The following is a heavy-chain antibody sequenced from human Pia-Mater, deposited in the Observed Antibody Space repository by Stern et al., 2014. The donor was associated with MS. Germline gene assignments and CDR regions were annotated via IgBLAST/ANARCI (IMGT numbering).Heavy chain of an antibody. CDR3: ARGYGYFDY. CDR1: GLTLSLYG. Sequence: EVQLVQSGGRLVQPGGSLRLSCAASGLTLSLYGMNWVRQAPGKGLEWVSYISSSRSTIYYADSVEGRFTISRDNAKNSLYLQMNSLRAEDTAVYYCARGYGYFDYWGQGTLVTVSS. V-gene: IGHV3-48*01. CDR2: ISSSRSTI. J-gene: IGHJ4*02. D-gene: IGHD4-17*01.